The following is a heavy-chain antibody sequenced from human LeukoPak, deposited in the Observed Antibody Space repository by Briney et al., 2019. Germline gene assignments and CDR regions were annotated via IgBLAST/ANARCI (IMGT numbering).Heavy chain of an antibody. CDR3: ASGPESYYFDY. Sequence: KSSETLSLTCSVSGGSISTYYHSWIRQPPGKELEWIGYVYYSGNTNYNPSLKSRVTISLDTSKNHLSLKMTSVTVADTAMYYCASGPESYYFDYWGQGALVTVSS. CDR1: GGSISTYY. J-gene: IGHJ4*02. CDR2: VYYSGNT. V-gene: IGHV4-59*01.